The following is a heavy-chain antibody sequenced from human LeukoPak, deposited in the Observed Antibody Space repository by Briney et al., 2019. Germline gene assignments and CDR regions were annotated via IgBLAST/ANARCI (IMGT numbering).Heavy chain of an antibody. CDR3: ARPIAVAGTGEYYFDY. V-gene: IGHV4-34*01. CDR1: GGSFSGYY. D-gene: IGHD6-19*01. J-gene: IGHJ4*02. CDR2: INRSGST. Sequence: SETLSLTCAVYGGSFSGYYWSWIRQPPGKGLEWIGEINRSGSTNYNPSLKSRVTISVDTSKNQFSLKLSSVTAADTAVYYCARPIAVAGTGEYYFDYWGQGTLVTVSS.